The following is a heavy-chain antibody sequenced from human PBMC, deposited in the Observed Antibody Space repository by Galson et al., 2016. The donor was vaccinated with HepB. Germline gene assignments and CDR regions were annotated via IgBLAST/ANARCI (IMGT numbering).Heavy chain of an antibody. CDR3: ARVVEGRRGRNWPLKPYYYYAMDV. CDR1: GASVSNDY. J-gene: IGHJ6*02. V-gene: IGHV4-59*02. CDR2: LHYSGST. Sequence: SETLSLTCTVSGASVSNDYWSWIRQPPGKGLEWIGYLHYSGSTNYNPSLKTRVSMSVDTSKNQFSLKLSFVTAADTAVYFCARVVEGRRGRNWPLKPYYYYAMDVWGQGTTVTVSS. D-gene: IGHD1-1*01.